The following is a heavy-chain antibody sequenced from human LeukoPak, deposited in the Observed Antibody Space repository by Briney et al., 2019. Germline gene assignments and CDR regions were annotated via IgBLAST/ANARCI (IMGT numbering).Heavy chain of an antibody. D-gene: IGHD2/OR15-2a*01. CDR2: IYYSGST. V-gene: IGHV4-39*01. CDR1: GGSISSSSYY. CDR3: ASYSMRDY. J-gene: IGHJ4*02. Sequence: NSSETLSLTCTVSGGSISSSSYYWGLIRQPPGKGLEWIGSIYYSGSTYYNPSLKSRVTISVDTSKNQFSLKLSSVTAADTAVYYCASYSMRDYWCQGTLVTVSS.